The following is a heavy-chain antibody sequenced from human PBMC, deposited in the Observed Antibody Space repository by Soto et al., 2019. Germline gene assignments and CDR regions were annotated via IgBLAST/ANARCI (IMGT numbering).Heavy chain of an antibody. V-gene: IGHV4-31*03. CDR3: ARARRTGTGSRGMDV. D-gene: IGHD1-7*01. J-gene: IGHJ6*02. Sequence: QVQLQESGPGLVKPSQTLSLTCTVSGGSISSGGYYWSWIRQHPGKGLEWIGYIYYSGSTYYNPSLNSRVTISVDTSKNKFSLKRSSVTAADTAVYYCARARRTGTGSRGMDVWGQGTTVTVSS. CDR1: GGSISSGGYY. CDR2: IYYSGST.